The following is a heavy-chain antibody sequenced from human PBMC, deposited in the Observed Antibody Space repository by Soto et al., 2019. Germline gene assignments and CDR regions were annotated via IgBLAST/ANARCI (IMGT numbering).Heavy chain of an antibody. CDR3: ARVPPVDSSGYYVLPYGMDV. CDR1: GYTFTSYA. J-gene: IGHJ6*02. Sequence: QVQLVQSGAEVKKPGASVKVSCKASGYTFTSYAMHWVRQAPGQRLEWMGWINAGNGNTKYSQKFQGRVTITRDTSASTAYMELSSLRSEDTAVYYCARVPPVDSSGYYVLPYGMDVWGQGTTVTVSS. V-gene: IGHV1-3*01. D-gene: IGHD3-22*01. CDR2: INAGNGNT.